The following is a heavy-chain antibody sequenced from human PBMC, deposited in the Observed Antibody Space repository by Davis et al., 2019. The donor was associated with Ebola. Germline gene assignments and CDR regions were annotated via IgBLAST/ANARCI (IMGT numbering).Heavy chain of an antibody. J-gene: IGHJ3*02. CDR2: MNPNSGNT. CDR3: ARPYSGVRWDHRNDAFDI. CDR1: GYTFTSYD. D-gene: IGHD1-26*01. Sequence: ASVKVSCKASGYTFTSYDINWVRQATGQGLEWMGWMNPNSGNTGYAQKFQGRVTMTRNTSISTAYMELSSLRSEDTAVYYCARPYSGVRWDHRNDAFDIWGQGTMVTVSS. V-gene: IGHV1-8*01.